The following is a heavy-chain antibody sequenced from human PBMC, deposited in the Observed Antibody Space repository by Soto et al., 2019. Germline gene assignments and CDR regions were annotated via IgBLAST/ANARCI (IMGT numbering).Heavy chain of an antibody. CDR2: ISSAVNT. CDR1: GSTFSNYA. J-gene: IGHJ4*02. V-gene: IGHV3-23*01. CDR3: AKQVRDGTSSPYYFDY. D-gene: IGHD6-6*01. Sequence: GSLRLSCAGSGSTFSNYAMSWVRQAPGKGLEWVSAISSAVNTYYADSVKGRFTISRDNSKNTLSLQMNSLRAEDTAVYYCAKQVRDGTSSPYYFDYWGQGTLVTVSS.